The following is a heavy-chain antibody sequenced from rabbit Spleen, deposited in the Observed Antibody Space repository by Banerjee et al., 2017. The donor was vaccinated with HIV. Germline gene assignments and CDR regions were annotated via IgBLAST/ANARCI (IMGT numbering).Heavy chain of an antibody. CDR2: IYGGSSGST. Sequence: QSLEESGGDLVKPGASLTLTCTASGFSFSSNYYMCWVRQAPGKGLECLACIYGGSSGSTYYATWAKGRFTISKTSSTTVTLQMTRLTAADTATYFCARDTASSFSSYGMDLWGPGTLVTVS. D-gene: IGHD8-1*01. J-gene: IGHJ6*01. CDR3: ARDTASSFSSYGMDL. V-gene: IGHV1S40*01. CDR1: GFSFSSNYY.